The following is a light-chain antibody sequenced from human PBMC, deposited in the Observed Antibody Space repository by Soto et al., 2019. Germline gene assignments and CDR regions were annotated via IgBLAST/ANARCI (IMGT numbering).Light chain of an antibody. CDR3: QQYNSYSPWT. J-gene: IGKJ1*01. Sequence: IQMTQSPSTLSGSVGDRVTITGRASQTISSWLAWYQQKPGKAPKLLIYDASSLESGVPSRFSGSGSGTAFTLTISRLQPDDFATYYSQQYNSYSPWTFGQGTKV. CDR1: QTISSW. CDR2: DAS. V-gene: IGKV1-5*01.